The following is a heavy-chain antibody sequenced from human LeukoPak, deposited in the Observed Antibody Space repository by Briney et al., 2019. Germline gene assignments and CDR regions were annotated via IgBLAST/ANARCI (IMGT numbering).Heavy chain of an antibody. V-gene: IGHV3-30*02. CDR1: GFTFRSYG. D-gene: IGHD3-10*01. CDR3: AKDLSGSYYRVDDAFDI. J-gene: IGHJ3*02. CDR2: IRYDGDGNNI. Sequence: GGSLRLSCAASGFTFRSYGMFWVRQAPGKGLEWVAFIRYDGDGNNIYYADSVKGRFTISRDNSKNTLYLQMNSLGPEDTAVYYCAKDLSGSYYRVDDAFDIWGQGTMVTVSS.